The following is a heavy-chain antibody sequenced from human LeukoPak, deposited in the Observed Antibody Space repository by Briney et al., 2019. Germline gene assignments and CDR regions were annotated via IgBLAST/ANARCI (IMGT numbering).Heavy chain of an antibody. CDR1: GDSITTYY. Sequence: SETLSLTCTVAGDSITTYYWSWIRQPPGKRLEWIGPIHSSGSANYNPSLKSRVAMSLDASKDQFCLKVSSVTAADTAIYFCARDILDVGATHYFDYWGQGSLLTVSS. D-gene: IGHD1-26*01. V-gene: IGHV4-59*01. CDR2: IHSSGSA. CDR3: ARDILDVGATHYFDY. J-gene: IGHJ4*02.